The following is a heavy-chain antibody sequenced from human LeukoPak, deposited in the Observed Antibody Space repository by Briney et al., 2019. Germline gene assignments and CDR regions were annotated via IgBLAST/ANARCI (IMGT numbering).Heavy chain of an antibody. V-gene: IGHV4-31*03. CDR1: GGSISSGGYY. J-gene: IGHJ4*02. CDR3: ASKSTDHGELRFDY. Sequence: SETLSLTCTVSGGSISSGGYYWSWIRQHPGKGLEWIGYIYYSGSTYYNPSLKSRVTISVDTSKNQFSLKLSSVTAADTAVYYCASKSTDHGELRFDYWGQGTLVTVSS. D-gene: IGHD4-17*01. CDR2: IYYSGST.